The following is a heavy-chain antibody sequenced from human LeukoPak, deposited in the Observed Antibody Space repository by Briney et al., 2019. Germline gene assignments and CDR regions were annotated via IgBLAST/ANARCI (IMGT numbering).Heavy chain of an antibody. CDR2: INTNTGNP. J-gene: IGHJ6*02. CDR1: GYTFTSYA. V-gene: IGHV7-4-1*02. CDR3: ARGVAVAGTHLAGHYYYYGMDV. Sequence: ASVKVSCKASGYTFTSYAMNWVRQAPGQGLEWMGWINTNTGNPTYAQGFTGRFVFSLDTSVSTAYLQISSLKAEDTAVYYCARGVAVAGTHLAGHYYYYGMDVWGQGTTVTVSS. D-gene: IGHD6-19*01.